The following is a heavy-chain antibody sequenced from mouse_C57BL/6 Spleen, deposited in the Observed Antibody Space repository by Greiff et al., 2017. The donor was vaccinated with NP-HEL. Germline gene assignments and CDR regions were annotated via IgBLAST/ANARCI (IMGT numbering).Heavy chain of an antibody. CDR2: IYPGSGNT. CDR1: GYSFTSYY. D-gene: IGHD2-1*01. CDR3: ARGIYYGNYGYAMDY. Sequence: QVQLQQSGPELVKPGASVKISCKASGYSFTSYYIHWVKQRPGQGLEWIGWIYPGSGNTKYNEKFKGKATLTADTTSSTAYMQLSSLTSEDSAVYYCARGIYYGNYGYAMDYWGQGTSVTVSS. V-gene: IGHV1-66*01. J-gene: IGHJ4*01.